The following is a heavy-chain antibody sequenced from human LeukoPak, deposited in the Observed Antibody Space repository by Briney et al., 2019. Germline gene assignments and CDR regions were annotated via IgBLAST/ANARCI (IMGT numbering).Heavy chain of an antibody. J-gene: IGHJ3*02. Sequence: GGSLRLSCAASGFTFSSYSMNWVRQAPGKGLEWVSSISSSSSYIYYADSVKGRFTISRDNAKNSLYLQMNSLRAEDTAVYYCARLGIVVVTATLRDAFDIWGQGTMVTVSS. CDR2: ISSSSSYI. V-gene: IGHV3-21*01. D-gene: IGHD2-21*02. CDR1: GFTFSSYS. CDR3: ARLGIVVVTATLRDAFDI.